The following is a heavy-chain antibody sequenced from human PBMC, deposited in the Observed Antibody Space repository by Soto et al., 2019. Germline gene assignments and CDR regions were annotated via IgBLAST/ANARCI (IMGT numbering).Heavy chain of an antibody. Sequence: QVQLQESGPGLVKPSETLSLTCIVSGDSVNSGAHYWSWIRQSPGTGLEWIGYISSSGTTTYSPSLRSRIIISSDTSRNLFSLRLTSVTAADTAIYYCARVKRRYSTYSSWFDPWGQGTLVTVSS. CDR3: ARVKRRYSTYSSWFDP. J-gene: IGHJ5*02. CDR2: ISSSGTT. V-gene: IGHV4-61*08. CDR1: GDSVNSGAHY. D-gene: IGHD1-26*01.